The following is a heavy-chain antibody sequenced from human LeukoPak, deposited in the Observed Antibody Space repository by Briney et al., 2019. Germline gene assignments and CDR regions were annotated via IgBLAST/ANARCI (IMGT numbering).Heavy chain of an antibody. D-gene: IGHD1-26*01. CDR2: IYTSGST. CDR1: GGTISSYY. J-gene: IGHJ6*03. V-gene: IGHV4-4*07. CDR3: ARVFRIVGATTSYYYYYMDV. Sequence: SGTLSLTCAVSGGTISSYYWSWVRQPAGKGLEWVGRIYTSGSTNYNPALKSGGTMSVDTSKTQFSLKLSSVTAAHTAVHYSARVFRIVGATTSYYYYYMDVWGQGTTVTVSS.